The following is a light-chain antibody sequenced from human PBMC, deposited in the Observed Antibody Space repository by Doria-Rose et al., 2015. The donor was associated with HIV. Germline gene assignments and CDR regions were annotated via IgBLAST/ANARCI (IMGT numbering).Light chain of an antibody. J-gene: IGKJ1*01. V-gene: IGKV3-20*01. CDR3: HQYGTSWT. CDR1: QSFSSTY. CDR2: DGS. Sequence: TQSPGTLSLSPGERATLSCRASQSFSSTYLAWYQQKPGQAPSLLIYDGSTTATGIPDRFSASGSGTDFTPTINRLEPEDFALYYCHQYGTSWTFGQGTKVEI.